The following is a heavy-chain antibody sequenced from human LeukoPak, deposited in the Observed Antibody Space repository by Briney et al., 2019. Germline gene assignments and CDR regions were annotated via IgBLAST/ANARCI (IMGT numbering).Heavy chain of an antibody. CDR1: GDSISSSAYY. D-gene: IGHD2-15*01. V-gene: IGHV4-39*01. CDR2: IYYSGST. Sequence: SETLSLTCTVSGDSISSSAYYWGWIRQPPGKGLKWIGSIYYSGSTYYNPSLSSRVTISVDTSKNQFSLKLSSVTAADTAVYYCARLVPPGGGDCTGSNCHTVYYFDYWGQGTLVTVSS. J-gene: IGHJ4*02. CDR3: ARLVPPGGGDCTGSNCHTVYYFDY.